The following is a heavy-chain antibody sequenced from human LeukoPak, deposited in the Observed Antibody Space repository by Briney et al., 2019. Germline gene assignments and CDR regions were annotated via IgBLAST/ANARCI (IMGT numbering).Heavy chain of an antibody. CDR2: IIPLFGTA. Sequence: ASVKVSCKASGGAFSSDAFSWVRQAPGQGLEWMGGIIPLFGTANYAQKFQGRVTITTVESTSTAYMELSSLRSEDTAVYYCARDHITPYYYDSSGSYFDCWGQGTLVTVSS. V-gene: IGHV1-69*05. CDR3: ARDHITPYYYDSSGSYFDC. CDR1: GGAFSSDA. D-gene: IGHD3-22*01. J-gene: IGHJ4*02.